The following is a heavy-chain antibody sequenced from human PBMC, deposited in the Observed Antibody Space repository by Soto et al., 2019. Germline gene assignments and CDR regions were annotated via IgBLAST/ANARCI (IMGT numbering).Heavy chain of an antibody. V-gene: IGHV3-7*02. J-gene: IGHJ6*02. Sequence: PGGSLRLSCSASGFIFSSYWMSWLRQAPGKGLEWVASMNEYGSERYYVDSVKGRFTISRDNSKDTLYLQMNNLRAEDTAVYYCARTGLQIVQATSYYYGLDVWGQGTTVTVSS. CDR2: MNEYGSER. CDR3: ARTGLQIVQATSYYYGLDV. D-gene: IGHD2-8*01. CDR1: GFIFSSYW.